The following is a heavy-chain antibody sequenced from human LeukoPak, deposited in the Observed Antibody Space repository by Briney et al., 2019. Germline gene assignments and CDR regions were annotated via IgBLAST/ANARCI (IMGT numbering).Heavy chain of an antibody. CDR2: IIPIFGTA. Sequence: ASVKVSCKASGGTFSSYAISWVRQAPGQGLEWMGGIIPIFGTANYAQKFQGRVTITADESTSTAYMELSSLRAEDTAVYYCASLGDSSGWYIGYWGQGTLVTVSS. J-gene: IGHJ4*02. D-gene: IGHD6-19*01. V-gene: IGHV1-69*01. CDR3: ASLGDSSGWYIGY. CDR1: GGTFSSYA.